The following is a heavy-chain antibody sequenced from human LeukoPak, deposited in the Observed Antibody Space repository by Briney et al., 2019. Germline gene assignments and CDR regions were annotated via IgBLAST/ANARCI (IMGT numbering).Heavy chain of an antibody. D-gene: IGHD3-3*01. CDR2: IWYDGSNE. CDR3: VRDRFTYDY. J-gene: IGHJ4*02. V-gene: IGHV3-33*01. CDR1: GVTFSSYG. Sequence: GGSLRLSCAASGVTFSSYGMRWVRQAPGKGGGWVAVIWYDGSNEYYADSVKGRFTISRENSKNTLYLQMNSLRAEDTAVYYCVRDRFTYDYWGQGALVTVSS.